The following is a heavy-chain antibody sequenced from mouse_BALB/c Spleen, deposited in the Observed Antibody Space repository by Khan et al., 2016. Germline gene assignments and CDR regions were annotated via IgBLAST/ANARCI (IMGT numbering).Heavy chain of an antibody. J-gene: IGHJ1*01. Sequence: QFQLVQSGPELKKPGETVKISCKASGYTFTNYGMNWVKQAPGKGLKWMGWINTYTGEPTYADDFKGRFAFSLETSASTAYLQINNLKNEDMATYSGARNYYDGSSYRSFDVWGAGTTLTVSS. CDR3: ARNYYDGSSYRSFDV. CDR2: INTYTGEP. CDR1: GYTFTNYG. V-gene: IGHV9-1*02. D-gene: IGHD1-1*01.